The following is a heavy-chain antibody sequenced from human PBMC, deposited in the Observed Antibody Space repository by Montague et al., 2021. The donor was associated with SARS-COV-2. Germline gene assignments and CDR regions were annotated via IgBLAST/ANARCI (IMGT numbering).Heavy chain of an antibody. Sequence: SETLSLTCAVYGGSFSGYYWSWIRQPPGKGLEWTGEINHSGSTNYNPSPKSRVTISVDTSKNQFSLKLSSVTAADTAVYYCARGRYSSSWYGAKYYFDYWGQGTLVTVSS. CDR3: ARGRYSSSWYGAKYYFDY. CDR1: GGSFSGYY. J-gene: IGHJ4*02. D-gene: IGHD6-13*01. CDR2: INHSGST. V-gene: IGHV4-34*01.